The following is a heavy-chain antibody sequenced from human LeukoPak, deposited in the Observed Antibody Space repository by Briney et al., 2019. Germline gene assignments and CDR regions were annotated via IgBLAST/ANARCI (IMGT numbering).Heavy chain of an antibody. J-gene: IGHJ4*02. CDR3: AKDSSYYDSSGFDY. D-gene: IGHD3-22*01. Sequence: PGGSLRLSCAASGFTFSSYAMSWVRQAPGKGLEWVSAISGSGGSTYYADSVKGRFTISRDNSKNTLYLQRNILRAEDTAVYYCAKDSSYYDSSGFDYWGQGTLVTVSS. V-gene: IGHV3-23*01. CDR2: ISGSGGST. CDR1: GFTFSSYA.